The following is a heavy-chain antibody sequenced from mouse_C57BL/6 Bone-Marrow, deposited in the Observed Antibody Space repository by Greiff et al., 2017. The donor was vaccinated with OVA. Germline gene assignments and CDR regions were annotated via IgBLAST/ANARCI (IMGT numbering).Heavy chain of an antibody. D-gene: IGHD1-2*01. CDR1: GFTFTSYW. J-gene: IGHJ4*01. V-gene: IGHV1-7*01. CDR2: INPSSGYT. Sequence: VQLVESGAELVKPGASVKLSCKASGFTFTSYWMHWVNQRPGQGLEWIGYINPSSGYTKYNQKFKDKATLTADKSSSTAYMQLSSLTYEDSAVYYCASYGRGAMDYWGQGTSVTVSS. CDR3: ASYGRGAMDY.